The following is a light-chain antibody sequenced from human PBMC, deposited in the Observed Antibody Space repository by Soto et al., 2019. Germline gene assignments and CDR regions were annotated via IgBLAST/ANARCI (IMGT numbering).Light chain of an antibody. Sequence: QSALTQPASVSGSPEQSITISCTGTISDFVVYNYVSWYQQLPGKAPKLIIYGVSNRPSGVSNRFSGSKSGNTASLSISGLQADDEADYYCSTHTLSGALQVFGTGTKVTVL. CDR2: GVS. V-gene: IGLV2-14*01. CDR3: STHTLSGALQV. J-gene: IGLJ1*01. CDR1: ISDFVVYNY.